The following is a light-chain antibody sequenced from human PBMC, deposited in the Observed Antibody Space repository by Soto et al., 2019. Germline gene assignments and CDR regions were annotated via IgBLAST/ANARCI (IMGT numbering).Light chain of an antibody. Sequence: EIVMTQSPATLSVAPGEIATLSCRGSQSVSSKLARFKPKPGQHPRLLIYGVSTRATRITDRFSGSGSGTEFTLTISRLEHEDFAVYYCQQYGSSGTFGQGTKVDIK. CDR1: QSVSSK. CDR2: GVS. J-gene: IGKJ1*01. CDR3: QQYGSSGT. V-gene: IGKV3-15*01.